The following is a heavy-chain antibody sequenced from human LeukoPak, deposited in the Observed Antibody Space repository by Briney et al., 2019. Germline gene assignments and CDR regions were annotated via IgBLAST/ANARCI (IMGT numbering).Heavy chain of an antibody. D-gene: IGHD5-12*01. V-gene: IGHV4-34*01. Sequence: SETLSLTCGVSGGSLRGFFWSWIRQPPGKGLEWIGEINHSGSTNYNPSLKSRVTISVDTSKNQFSLKLSSVTAADTAVYYCARVEVATTIFAGSYYYYGMDVWGQGTTVTVSS. CDR1: GGSLRGFF. CDR3: ARVEVATTIFAGSYYYYGMDV. J-gene: IGHJ6*02. CDR2: INHSGST.